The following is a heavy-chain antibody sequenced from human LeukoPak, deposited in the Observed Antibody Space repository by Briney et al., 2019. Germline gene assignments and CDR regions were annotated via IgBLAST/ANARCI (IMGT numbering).Heavy chain of an antibody. CDR1: GFTFSSYA. D-gene: IGHD1-26*01. J-gene: IGHJ4*02. CDR3: AKDHSIVVPRSYKTNKTRPVVDLY. Sequence: PGGSLRLYCAASGFTFSSYAMSWVRQAPGKGLEWVSAISGSGGSTYYADSVKGQFTISRDNSKNTLYLQMNSLRAEDTAVYYCAKDHSIVVPRSYKTNKTRPVVDLYWGQGTLVTVSS. V-gene: IGHV3-23*01. CDR2: ISGSGGST.